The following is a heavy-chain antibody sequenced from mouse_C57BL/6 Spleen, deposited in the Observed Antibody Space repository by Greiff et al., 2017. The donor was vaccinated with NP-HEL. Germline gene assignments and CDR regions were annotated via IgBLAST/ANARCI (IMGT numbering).Heavy chain of an antibody. CDR1: GFTFSDYE. CDR2: ISSGSSAI. CDR3: ARGPCDFEV. V-gene: IGHV5-17*01. Sequence: EVHLVESGGGLVKPGGSLKLSCAASGFTFSDYEMHWVRQAPENGLEWVAYISSGSSAIYYADTVKGRVIISRDNAKNTLFLQMTSLRSEDTAMYYCARGPCDFEVWGTATTVTVAS. J-gene: IGHJ1*03.